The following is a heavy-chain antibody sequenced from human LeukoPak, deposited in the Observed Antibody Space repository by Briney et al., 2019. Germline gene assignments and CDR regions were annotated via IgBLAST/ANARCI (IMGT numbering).Heavy chain of an antibody. Sequence: ASVRVSCKASGYTFTAYYMHWVRQAPGQGLEWLGWINPNTDVTRYAQKFQGRVTMTRDTSISSVYMELSRLTCDDTAVYYCARDLLMYYDGSGESTWGQGTLVTVSS. D-gene: IGHD3-10*01. CDR3: ARDLLMYYDGSGEST. J-gene: IGHJ5*02. V-gene: IGHV1-2*02. CDR2: INPNTDVT. CDR1: GYTFTAYY.